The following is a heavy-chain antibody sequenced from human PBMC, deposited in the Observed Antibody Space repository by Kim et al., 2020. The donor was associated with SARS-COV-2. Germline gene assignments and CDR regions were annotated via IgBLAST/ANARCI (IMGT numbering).Heavy chain of an antibody. J-gene: IGHJ5*01. CDR2: ISFDGNSR. V-gene: IGHV3-30*04. CDR3: AGGRGNYSLDS. Sequence: GGSLRLSCSASGFTLSSFAMHWVRQAPGKGLQWVAVISFDGNSRNYIDLVKGRFTISRDNSKNTQYLQMSSLRSEDTAVYYCAGGRGNYSLDSWGQGTLVTDSP. D-gene: IGHD1-7*01. CDR1: GFTLSSFA.